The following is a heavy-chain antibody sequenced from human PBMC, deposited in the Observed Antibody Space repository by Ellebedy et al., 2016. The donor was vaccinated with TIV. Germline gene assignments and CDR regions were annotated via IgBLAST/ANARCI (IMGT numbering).Heavy chain of an antibody. CDR2: MYYSGST. D-gene: IGHD5-18*01. Sequence: MPSETLSLTCTVSGASISTSSYYWGWIRQPPGKGLEWIGSMYYSGSTYYNPSLKSRVTISVDTSKNQFSLKLSSVTAADTAVYYFSNHWIQPMNGCSYFDYWGQGTLVTVSS. J-gene: IGHJ4*02. V-gene: IGHV4-39*01. CDR1: GASISTSSYY. CDR3: SNHWIQPMNGCSYFDY.